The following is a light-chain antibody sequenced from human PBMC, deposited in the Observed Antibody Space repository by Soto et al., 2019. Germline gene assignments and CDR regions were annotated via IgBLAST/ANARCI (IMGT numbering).Light chain of an antibody. CDR2: DAS. CDR1: QSISSW. Sequence: DIQMTQSLSTLSAFVGDRVTITCRASQSISSWLAWYQQKSGKAPKLLIYDASSLESGVPSRFSGSGSGTEFTLTISSLQPDDFATYYCQQYNSYPWTFGQGTKVEIK. V-gene: IGKV1-5*01. J-gene: IGKJ1*01. CDR3: QQYNSYPWT.